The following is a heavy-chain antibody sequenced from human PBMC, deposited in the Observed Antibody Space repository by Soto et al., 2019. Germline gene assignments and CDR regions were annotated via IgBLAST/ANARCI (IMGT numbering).Heavy chain of an antibody. CDR2: INHSGST. D-gene: IGHD3-9*01. J-gene: IGHJ4*02. CDR1: GGSFSGYY. V-gene: IGHV4-34*01. CDR3: ARRIVRYFDWYPYYFDY. Sequence: SETLSLTSAVYGGSFSGYYWSWIRQPPGKGLEWIGEINHSGSTNYNPSLKSRVTISVDTSKNQFSLKLSSVTAADTAVYYCARRIVRYFDWYPYYFDYWGQGTLVTVSS.